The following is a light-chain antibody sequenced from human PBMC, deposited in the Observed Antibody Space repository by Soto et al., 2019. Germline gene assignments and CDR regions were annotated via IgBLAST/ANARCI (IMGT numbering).Light chain of an antibody. V-gene: IGKV1-39*01. Sequence: DIQMTQSPSSLSASVGDRVTITCRARQSISSYFNWYQQKPGKDPKLQIYAASSLQSGVPSRFSGSGSGKEFTHTSSSRQPEDFATYYCQQTYSTPLTFGGGTNVEIK. J-gene: IGKJ4*01. CDR2: AAS. CDR3: QQTYSTPLT. CDR1: QSISSY.